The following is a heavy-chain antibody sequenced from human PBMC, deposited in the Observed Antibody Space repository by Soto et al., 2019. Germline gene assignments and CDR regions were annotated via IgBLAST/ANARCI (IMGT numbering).Heavy chain of an antibody. CDR3: ARAQYSSSSQGAFDI. V-gene: IGHV3-64*02. CDR2: ISSNGGST. D-gene: IGHD6-6*01. CDR1: GFTFSSYA. Sequence: GGSLRLSCAASGFTFSSYAMHWVRQAPGKGLEYVSAISSNGGSTYYADSVKGRFTISRDNSKNTLYLQMGSLRAEDMAVYYCARAQYSSSSQGAFDIWGQGTMVTVSS. J-gene: IGHJ3*02.